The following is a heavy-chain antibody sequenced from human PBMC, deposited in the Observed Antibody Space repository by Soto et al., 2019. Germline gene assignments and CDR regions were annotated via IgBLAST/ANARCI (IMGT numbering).Heavy chain of an antibody. CDR3: AREVGAPSGWLDP. CDR2: ISASGGLK. V-gene: IGHV3-23*01. Sequence: EVQLSESGRDLRQPGGSLRLSCAASGFTFTNYAMTWVRQTPGKGLEWVSGISASGGLKYYADSVQGRFTVSRDNSKNILYLQMDNLRDEDTALYYCAREVGAPSGWLDPWGQGTQVTVSS. D-gene: IGHD1-26*01. J-gene: IGHJ5*02. CDR1: GFTFTNYA.